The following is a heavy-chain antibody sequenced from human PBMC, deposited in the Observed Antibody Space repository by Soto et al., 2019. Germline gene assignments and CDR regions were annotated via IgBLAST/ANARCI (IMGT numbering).Heavy chain of an antibody. J-gene: IGHJ4*02. CDR1: GGSISSTSYY. V-gene: IGHV4-39*07. CDR2: IYYSGST. D-gene: IGHD3-3*01. Sequence: SETLSLTCTVSGGSISSTSYYWGWIRQPPGKGLEWIGSIYYSGSTYYNPSLKSRVTISVDTSKNQFSLNLDSVTAADTAVYFCARDFAYFDSWGQGTLVTVSS. CDR3: ARDFAYFDS.